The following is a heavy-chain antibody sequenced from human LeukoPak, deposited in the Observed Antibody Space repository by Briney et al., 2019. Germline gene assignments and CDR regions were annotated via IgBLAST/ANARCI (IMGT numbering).Heavy chain of an antibody. Sequence: GGSLRLSCAASEFTFSTYEMNWVRQAPGKGLEWISYIRTTGNNIYYADSVKGRFTISRDNAKNSLYLQMNSLRAEDTAVYYCARERRGYSSSWYNAFDIWGQGTMVTVSS. D-gene: IGHD6-13*01. J-gene: IGHJ3*02. CDR2: IRTTGNNI. CDR1: EFTFSTYE. V-gene: IGHV3-48*03. CDR3: ARERRGYSSSWYNAFDI.